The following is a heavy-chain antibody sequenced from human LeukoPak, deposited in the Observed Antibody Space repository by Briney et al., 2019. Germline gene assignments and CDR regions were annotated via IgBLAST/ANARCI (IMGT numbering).Heavy chain of an antibody. Sequence: GGSLRLSCVASGFTFSKFAVSWVRQAPGKGLEWVSAISGSGGSTYYADSVKGRFTISRDNSKNTLYLQMNSLRAEDTAVYYCAKDAVAAAGLSRDPFDYWGQGTLVTVSS. D-gene: IGHD6-13*01. V-gene: IGHV3-23*01. J-gene: IGHJ4*02. CDR2: ISGSGGST. CDR3: AKDAVAAAGLSRDPFDY. CDR1: GFTFSKFA.